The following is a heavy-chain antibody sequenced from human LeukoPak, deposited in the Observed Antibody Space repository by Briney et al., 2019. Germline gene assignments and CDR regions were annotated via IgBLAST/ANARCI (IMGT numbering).Heavy chain of an antibody. J-gene: IGHJ6*03. CDR3: ARAQYGSGSYYADPYYYYYYYMDV. CDR1: GGSISSSSYY. D-gene: IGHD3-10*01. Sequence: PSETLSLTCTVSGGSISSSSYYWGWIRQPPGKGLEWIGSIYYSGSTYYNPSLKSRVTISVDTSKNQFSLKLSSVTAADTAVYYCARAQYGSGSYYADPYYYYYYYMDVWGKGTTVTVSS. CDR2: IYYSGST. V-gene: IGHV4-39*07.